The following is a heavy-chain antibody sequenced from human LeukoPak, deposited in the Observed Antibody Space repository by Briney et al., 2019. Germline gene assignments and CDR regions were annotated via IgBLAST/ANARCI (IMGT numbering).Heavy chain of an antibody. CDR1: GGTFSSYA. D-gene: IGHD6-13*01. V-gene: IGHV1-69*04. CDR2: IIPILGIA. J-gene: IGHJ6*02. CDR3: ARASSGESWYPYYYYGMDV. Sequence: ASVKVSCKASGGTFSSYAISWVRQAPGQGLEWMGRIIPILGIANYAQKFQGRVTITADKSTSTAHMELSSLRSEDTAVYYCARASSGESWYPYYYYGMDVWGQGTTVTVSS.